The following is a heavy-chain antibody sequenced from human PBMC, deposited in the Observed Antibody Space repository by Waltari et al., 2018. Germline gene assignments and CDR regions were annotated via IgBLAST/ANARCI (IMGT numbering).Heavy chain of an antibody. J-gene: IGHJ4*02. Sequence: GQSGAEVKKPGASVKVSCKASGYTFTSYDISWVRQAPGQGLEWMGWISVYNGNTNYAQKFQGRVTMTTDTSTSTAYLEVKSLRSDDTAVYYCARKNYYGSGGGEYWGQGTLVTVSS. D-gene: IGHD3-10*01. CDR2: ISVYNGNT. CDR3: ARKNYYGSGGGEY. V-gene: IGHV1-18*04. CDR1: GYTFTSYD.